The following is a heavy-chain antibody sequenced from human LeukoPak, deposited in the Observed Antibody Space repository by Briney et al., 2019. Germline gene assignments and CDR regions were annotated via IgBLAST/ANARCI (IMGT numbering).Heavy chain of an antibody. CDR3: AKDHLLFGVVIIPSIFDY. V-gene: IGHV3-30*18. J-gene: IGHJ4*02. Sequence: GGSLRLSCAASGFSFSDYGMHWVRQAPGKGPEWVAVISYHGKNEYYADSVKGRFTISRDNSKNTLYLQMNSLRAEDTAVYYCAKDHLLFGVVIIPSIFDYWGQGTLVTVSS. CDR1: GFSFSDYG. CDR2: ISYHGKNE. D-gene: IGHD3-3*01.